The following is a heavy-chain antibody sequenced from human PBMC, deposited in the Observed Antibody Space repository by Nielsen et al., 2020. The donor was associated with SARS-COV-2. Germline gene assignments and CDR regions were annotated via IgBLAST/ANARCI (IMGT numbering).Heavy chain of an antibody. CDR3: ARGLLVYPYAMDV. J-gene: IGHJ6*02. CDR1: GFSFNSYW. D-gene: IGHD3-16*01. V-gene: IGHV3-7*03. CDR2: IKQDGSEK. Sequence: GGSLRLSCAASGFSFNSYWMSWVRQAPGKGLEWVANIKQDGSEKYYVDSVKGRFIISRDNAKNSLYLQMNSLRAEDTAVYYCARGLLVYPYAMDVWGQGTTVTISS.